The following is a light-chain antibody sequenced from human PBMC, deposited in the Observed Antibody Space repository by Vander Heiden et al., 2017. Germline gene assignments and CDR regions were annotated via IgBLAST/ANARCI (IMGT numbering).Light chain of an antibody. J-gene: IGKJ4*01. V-gene: IGKV4-1*01. CDR1: QSVRDSSNNKNY. CDR3: QQYDSDPIT. Sequence: LMTQSPYSLAVSLGERATINCKSSQSVRDSSNNKNYLAWYQQKPGQPPKLLIYWASTRESGVPDRFSGSGSGTDFTLTISSLKAEDVAVYYCQQYDSDPITFGGGTKVXIK. CDR2: WAS.